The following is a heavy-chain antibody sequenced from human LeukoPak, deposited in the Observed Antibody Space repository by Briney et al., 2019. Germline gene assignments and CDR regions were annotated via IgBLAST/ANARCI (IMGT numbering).Heavy chain of an antibody. Sequence: GGSLRLSCAASGFTFRTYGFSWVRQAPGKGLEWVSTVSSSGGSTYYADSVKGRFTISRDNSKNTLYVQMNSLRAEDTALYYCAKGHCSGSSCYVWYFELWGRGTLVTVSS. J-gene: IGHJ2*01. CDR3: AKGHCSGSSCYVWYFEL. CDR1: GFTFRTYG. CDR2: VSSSGGST. D-gene: IGHD2-15*01. V-gene: IGHV3-23*01.